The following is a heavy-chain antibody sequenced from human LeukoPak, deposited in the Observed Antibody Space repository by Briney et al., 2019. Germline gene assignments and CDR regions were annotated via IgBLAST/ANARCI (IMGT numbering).Heavy chain of an antibody. Sequence: SQTLSLTCAISGDSVSRKSPTWHWIRQSPSRGLEWLGRTYYRSQLFYDYGVSVKGRIVINPDTSKNEFSLQLNSVTPEDTAVYFCARDFSGWYNWFDPWGQGILVTVSS. CDR1: GDSVSRKSPT. V-gene: IGHV6-1*01. D-gene: IGHD6-19*01. J-gene: IGHJ5*02. CDR3: ARDFSGWYNWFDP. CDR2: TYYRSQLFY.